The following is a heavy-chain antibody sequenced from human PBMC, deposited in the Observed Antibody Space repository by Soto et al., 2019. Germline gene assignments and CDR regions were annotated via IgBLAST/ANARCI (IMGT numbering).Heavy chain of an antibody. D-gene: IGHD6-19*01. CDR2: ISGTGGST. J-gene: IGHJ6*02. Sequence: LRLSCTASGFTFSSYAMSWVRQAPGKGLEWVSAISGTGGSTYYADSVKGRFTISRDNSKNTLWLQMNSLRAEDTAVYYCAKDERQWLVLNYYYYGMDVWGQGTTVTVSS. CDR1: GFTFSSYA. V-gene: IGHV3-23*01. CDR3: AKDERQWLVLNYYYYGMDV.